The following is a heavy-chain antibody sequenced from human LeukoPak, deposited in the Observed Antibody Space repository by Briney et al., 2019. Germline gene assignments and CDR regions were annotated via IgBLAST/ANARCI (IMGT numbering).Heavy chain of an antibody. V-gene: IGHV4-59*08. Sequence: SETLSLTCTVSGGSISSYYWSWIRQPPGKGLEGIGYIYYSGSINYNPSLKSRVIISVDKSKNQFSLKLTSVTAADTAVYYCASSERFPPDSSELNWFDPWGQGTLVTVSS. CDR1: GGSISSYY. J-gene: IGHJ5*02. CDR2: IYYSGSI. CDR3: ASSERFPPDSSELNWFDP. D-gene: IGHD3-22*01.